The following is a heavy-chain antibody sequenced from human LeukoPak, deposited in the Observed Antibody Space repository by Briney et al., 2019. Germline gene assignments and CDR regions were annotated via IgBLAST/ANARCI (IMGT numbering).Heavy chain of an antibody. J-gene: IGHJ6*02. V-gene: IGHV3-23*01. Sequence: GGSLRPSCAVSGFTFSSYAMSWVRQAPGKGLEWVSGISNSGGSTYYADSVKARFTISRDISKDTLFLQMNSLRAEDTAVYYCAKCGYWNDALYYYGMDVWGQGTTVTVSS. CDR3: AKCGYWNDALYYYGMDV. CDR1: GFTFSSYA. CDR2: ISNSGGST. D-gene: IGHD1-1*01.